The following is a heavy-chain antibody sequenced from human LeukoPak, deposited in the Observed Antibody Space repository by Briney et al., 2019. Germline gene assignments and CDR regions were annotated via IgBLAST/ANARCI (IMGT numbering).Heavy chain of an antibody. CDR1: GGTFSSYA. V-gene: IGHV1-69*13. CDR2: IIPIFGTA. Sequence: SVKVSCKASGGTFSSYAISWVRQAPGQGLEWMGGIIPIFGTANYAQKFQGRVTITADESTSTAYMELSSLRSEDTAVYYCARDAYYYDSSGYTDGMDVWGQGTTVTVSS. D-gene: IGHD3-22*01. J-gene: IGHJ6*02. CDR3: ARDAYYYDSSGYTDGMDV.